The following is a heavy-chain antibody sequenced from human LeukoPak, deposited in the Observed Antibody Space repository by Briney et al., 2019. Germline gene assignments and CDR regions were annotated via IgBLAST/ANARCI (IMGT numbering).Heavy chain of an antibody. D-gene: IGHD6-19*01. CDR2: IYPGDSDT. J-gene: IGHJ6*02. V-gene: IGHV5-51*01. CDR1: GYSFTSYW. Sequence: GESLQISCKGSGYSFTSYWIGWVRQLPGKGLEWMGIIYPGDSDTRYSPSFQGQVTISADKSISTAYLQWSSLKASDTAMYYCARRAGYSSGWYRGGYYYYYGMDVWGQGTTVTVSS. CDR3: ARRAGYSSGWYRGGYYYYYGMDV.